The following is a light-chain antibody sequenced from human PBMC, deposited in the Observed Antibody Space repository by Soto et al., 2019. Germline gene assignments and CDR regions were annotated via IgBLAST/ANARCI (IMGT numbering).Light chain of an antibody. J-gene: IGKJ3*01. CDR1: QSISIW. CDR3: QRYNSYPFT. Sequence: ENLMTPSSFHLVSILGDRVTLNYRASQSISIWLAWYQQKPGKAPKLLIYKASTLESGVPSRFIGSGSGTEFTLSSISLQPDEFATYYCQRYNSYPFTFGPGTKVDIK. V-gene: IGKV1-5*03. CDR2: KAS.